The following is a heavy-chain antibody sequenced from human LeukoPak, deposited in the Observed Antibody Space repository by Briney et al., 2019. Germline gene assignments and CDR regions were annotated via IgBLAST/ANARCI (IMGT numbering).Heavy chain of an antibody. V-gene: IGHV3-30*03. D-gene: IGHD3-9*01. CDR2: ISYDGSNK. Sequence: GGSLRLSCAASGFIFNTYVMHWVRQAPGKGLEWVAVISYDGSNKYYADSVKGRFTISRDNSKNTLYLQMNSLRAEDTAVYYCATVAGYYNWNYDYWGQGTLVTVSS. CDR3: ATVAGYYNWNYDY. CDR1: GFIFNTYV. J-gene: IGHJ4*02.